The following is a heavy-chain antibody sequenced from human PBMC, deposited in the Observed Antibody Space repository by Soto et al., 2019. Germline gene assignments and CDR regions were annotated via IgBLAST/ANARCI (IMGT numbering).Heavy chain of an antibody. Sequence: VASVKVSWKAAGYSFTSYTIHWGRQAPGQRLEWMGWINTGNGDTKYSQKFQGRVIITRDTSATTAYMELSSLRSEDTAVYYCARDRFTLVRGVKDYYYGMDVWGPGTTVTVS. CDR3: ARDRFTLVRGVKDYYYGMDV. V-gene: IGHV1-3*04. J-gene: IGHJ6*02. CDR2: INTGNGDT. CDR1: GYSFTSYT. D-gene: IGHD3-10*01.